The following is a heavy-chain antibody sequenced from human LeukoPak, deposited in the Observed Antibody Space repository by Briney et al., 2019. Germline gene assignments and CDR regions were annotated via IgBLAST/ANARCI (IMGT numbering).Heavy chain of an antibody. V-gene: IGHV4-31*03. D-gene: IGHD3-22*01. CDR3: ARSATMYYYDSSGCSPFWLPFDP. CDR2: IYYSGST. Sequence: PSQTLSLTCTVSGGSISSGGYYWSWIRQHPGKGLEWIGYIYYSGSTYYNPSLKSRVTISVDTSKNQFSLKLSSVTAADTAVYYCARSATMYYYDSSGCSPFWLPFDPWGQGTLVTVSS. J-gene: IGHJ5*02. CDR1: GGSISSGGYY.